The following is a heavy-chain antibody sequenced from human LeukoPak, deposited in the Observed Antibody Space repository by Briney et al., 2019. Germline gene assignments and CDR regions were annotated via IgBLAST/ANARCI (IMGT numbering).Heavy chain of an antibody. Sequence: GASVKVPCKASGGTFSSCAISWVRQAPGQGLEWMGLINPNDGSTTYTHKFQGRVTMTRDTSTSTVYMDLSSLTSEDTAVYYCARAPRDSSTMLDYWGQGTLVTVSS. CDR2: INPNDGST. V-gene: IGHV1-46*01. D-gene: IGHD6-13*01. CDR3: ARAPRDSSTMLDY. J-gene: IGHJ4*02. CDR1: GGTFSSCA.